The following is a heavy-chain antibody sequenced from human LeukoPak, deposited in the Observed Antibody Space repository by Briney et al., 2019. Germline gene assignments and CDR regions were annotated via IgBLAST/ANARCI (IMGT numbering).Heavy chain of an antibody. J-gene: IGHJ4*02. D-gene: IGHD5-12*01. Sequence: SETPSLTCAVSGGSISSRNWWIWVRQPPGKGLEWIGEIYPSGSTNYNPSLKSQVTISIDKSKNQFSLKLSSVTAADTAVYYCARHAESGYDRFDHWGQGTLVTVSS. CDR3: ARHAESGYDRFDH. V-gene: IGHV4-4*02. CDR1: GGSISSRNW. CDR2: IYPSGST.